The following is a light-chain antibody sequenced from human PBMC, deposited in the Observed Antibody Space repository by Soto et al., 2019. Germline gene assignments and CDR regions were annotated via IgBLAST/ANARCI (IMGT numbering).Light chain of an antibody. CDR1: QNVNSN. CDR3: QQYNNWPLA. J-gene: IGKJ4*01. Sequence: EIGMTQSPATLSVSPGERATLSCRASQNVNSNLAWYQQKPGQAPRLLIYGASTRATGIPARFSGSGSGTEVTLTISSLQSEDFAVYYCQQYNNWPLAFGGGTRVEIK. V-gene: IGKV3-15*01. CDR2: GAS.